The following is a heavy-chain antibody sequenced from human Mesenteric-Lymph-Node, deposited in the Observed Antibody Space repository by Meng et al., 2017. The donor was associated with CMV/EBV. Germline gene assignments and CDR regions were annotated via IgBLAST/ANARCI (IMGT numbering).Heavy chain of an antibody. CDR3: ARHQRWLKSEGGFNY. D-gene: IGHD4-23*01. CDR1: GGSFSGYY. V-gene: IGHV4-34*01. CDR2: INHSGST. J-gene: IGHJ4*02. Sequence: QVQLQQWGAGLLKRSETLSLTCAVYGGSFSGYYWSWIRQPPGKGLEWIGEINHSGSTNYNPSLKSRVTISVDTSKNQFSLKLSSVTAADTAVYYCARHQRWLKSEGGFNYWGQGTLVTVSS.